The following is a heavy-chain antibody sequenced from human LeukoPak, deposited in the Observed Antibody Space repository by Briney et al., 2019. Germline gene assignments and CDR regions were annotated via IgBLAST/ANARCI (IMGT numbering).Heavy chain of an antibody. CDR1: GGTFSSYA. D-gene: IGHD3-10*01. CDR3: ARTAEYYYGGPSIKSFKGRAFDI. V-gene: IGHV1-69*13. J-gene: IGHJ3*02. CDR2: IIPIFGTA. Sequence: ASVTVSCKASGGTFSSYAISWVRQAPGQGLEWMGGIIPIFGTANYAQKFQGRVTITADESASTAYMELSSLRSEDTAVYYCARTAEYYYGGPSIKSFKGRAFDIWGQGTMVTVSS.